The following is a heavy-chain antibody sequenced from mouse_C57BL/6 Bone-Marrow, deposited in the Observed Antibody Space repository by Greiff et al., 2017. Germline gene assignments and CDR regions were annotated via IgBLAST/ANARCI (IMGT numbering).Heavy chain of an antibody. CDR3: ARPYYSNYWYFDV. J-gene: IGHJ1*03. D-gene: IGHD2-5*01. Sequence: QVQLQQSGAELVKPGASVKMSCKASGYTFTSYWITWVKQRPGQGLAWIGDIYPGSGSTNYNEKFKSKATLTVDTSSSTAYMQLSSLTSEDSAVYYCARPYYSNYWYFDVWGTGTTGTVSS. V-gene: IGHV1-55*01. CDR1: GYTFTSYW. CDR2: IYPGSGST.